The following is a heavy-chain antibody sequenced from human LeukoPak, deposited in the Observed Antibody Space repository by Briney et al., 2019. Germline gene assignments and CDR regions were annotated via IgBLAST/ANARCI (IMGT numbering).Heavy chain of an antibody. V-gene: IGHV3-48*03. CDR1: GFTFSSYE. D-gene: IGHD3-10*01. Sequence: GGSLRLSCAASGFTFSSYEMNWVRQAPGKGLEWISHISSSGRTMYYADSVKGRFTISRDNAKNSLFLQMNSLRAEDTAVYYCASGKDYYYGSGSYPREDFDYWGQGTLVTVSS. CDR2: ISSSGRTM. CDR3: ASGKDYYYGSGSYPREDFDY. J-gene: IGHJ4*02.